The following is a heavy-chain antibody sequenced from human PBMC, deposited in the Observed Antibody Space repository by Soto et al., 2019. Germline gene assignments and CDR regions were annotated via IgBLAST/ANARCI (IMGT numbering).Heavy chain of an antibody. CDR1: GFSFNFYN. CDR2: ISGSSNYI. Sequence: EVQLVEYGGGLVKPGGSLRLSCAASGFSFNFYNMNWVRQAPGKGLEWVSSISGSSNYIFYADSVKGRFTISRDNAKNSLYLQMNSLRAEDTAVYYCANGNINPFDHWGQGTLVTVSS. D-gene: IGHD1-1*01. V-gene: IGHV3-21*01. J-gene: IGHJ4*02. CDR3: ANGNINPFDH.